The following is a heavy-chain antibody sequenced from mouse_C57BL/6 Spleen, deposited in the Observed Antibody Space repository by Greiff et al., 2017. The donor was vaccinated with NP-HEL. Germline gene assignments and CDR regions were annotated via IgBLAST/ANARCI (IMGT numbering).Heavy chain of an antibody. CDR1: GYTFTSYG. J-gene: IGHJ2*01. Sequence: QVQLKQSGAELARPGASVKLSCKASGYTFTSYGISWVKQRTGQGLEWIGEIYPRSGNTYYNEKFKGQATLTADKSSSTAYMKLRSLTSEDSAVYFWARDGEGPYYFDYWGQGTTLTVSS. CDR2: IYPRSGNT. CDR3: ARDGEGPYYFDY. V-gene: IGHV1-81*01. D-gene: IGHD3-3*01.